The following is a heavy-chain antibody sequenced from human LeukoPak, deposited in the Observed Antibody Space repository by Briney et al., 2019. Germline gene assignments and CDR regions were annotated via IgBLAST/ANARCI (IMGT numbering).Heavy chain of an antibody. V-gene: IGHV1-69*04. J-gene: IGHJ4*02. D-gene: IGHD4-17*01. CDR3: ARDGDDYGDYVFDY. CDR2: IIPILGIA. Sequence: SVKVSCKASGGTFSSYAISWVRQAPGQGLEWMGRIIPILGIANYAQKFQGRVTITADKSTSTAYMELSRLRSEDTAVYYCARDGDDYGDYVFDYWGQGTLVTVSS. CDR1: GGTFSSYA.